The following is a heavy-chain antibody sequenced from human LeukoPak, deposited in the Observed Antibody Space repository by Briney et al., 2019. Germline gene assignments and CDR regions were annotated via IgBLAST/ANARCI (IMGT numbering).Heavy chain of an antibody. V-gene: IGHV1-8*01. Sequence: ASVKVSCKASGYTFTSYDINWARQATGQGLEWMGWMNPNSGNTGYAQKFQGRVTMTRNTSISTAYMELSSLRSEDTAVYYCAREVAAAGTPMSGWGQGTLVTVSS. CDR3: AREVAAAGTPMSG. CDR2: MNPNSGNT. CDR1: GYTFTSYD. J-gene: IGHJ4*02. D-gene: IGHD6-13*01.